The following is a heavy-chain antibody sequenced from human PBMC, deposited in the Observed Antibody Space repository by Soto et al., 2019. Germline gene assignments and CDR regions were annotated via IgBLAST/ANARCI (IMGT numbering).Heavy chain of an antibody. J-gene: IGHJ4*02. CDR2: VYTHGST. CDR1: GASISGYY. Sequence: SETLSLTCIVSGASISGYYWSWIRQPAGKGLEWIGRVYTHGSTSYNPSLKSRVTMSLDTSKNRFSLRLSSVTAADTAVYYCARDSLGITAAGHYWGQGTMVTVYS. D-gene: IGHD3-16*01. CDR3: ARDSLGITAAGHY. V-gene: IGHV4-4*07.